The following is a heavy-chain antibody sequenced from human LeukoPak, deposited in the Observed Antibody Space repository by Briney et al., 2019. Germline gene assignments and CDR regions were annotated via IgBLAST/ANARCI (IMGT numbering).Heavy chain of an antibody. D-gene: IGHD1-26*01. CDR2: ISYDGSNK. V-gene: IGHV3-30*18. CDR1: GFTFSSYV. Sequence: GGSLRLSCAASGFTFSSYVMHWVRQAPGKGLEWVAVISYDGSNKYYADSVKGRFTISRDNSKNTLYLQMNSLRAEDTAVYYCAKDRFRSFSGYFDYWGQGTLVTVSS. CDR3: AKDRFRSFSGYFDY. J-gene: IGHJ4*02.